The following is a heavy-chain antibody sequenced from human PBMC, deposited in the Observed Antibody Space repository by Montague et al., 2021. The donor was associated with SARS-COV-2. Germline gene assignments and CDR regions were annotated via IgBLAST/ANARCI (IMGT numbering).Heavy chain of an antibody. CDR1: GFTFSSYE. CDR3: APGEWEVGAFDI. D-gene: IGHD1-26*01. J-gene: IGHJ3*02. V-gene: IGHV3-48*03. CDR2: ISSSGSTI. Sequence: SLRLSCAASGFTFSSYEMNWVRQAPGKGLEWVSYISSSGSTIYYADSVKGRFTISRDNAKNSLYLQMNSLRAEDTAVYYCAPGEWEVGAFDIWGQGTMVTVSS.